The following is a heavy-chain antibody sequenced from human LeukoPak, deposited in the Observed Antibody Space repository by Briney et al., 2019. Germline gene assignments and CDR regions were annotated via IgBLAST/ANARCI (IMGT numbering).Heavy chain of an antibody. J-gene: IGHJ4*02. CDR2: IYTSGST. CDR3: ARGSAVVSAFDY. V-gene: IGHV4-39*07. D-gene: IGHD3-22*01. Sequence: SETLSLTCTVSGGSISSSTYYWGWIRQPPGKGLEWIGGIYTSGSTNYNPSLKSRVTMSVDTSKNQFSLKLSSVTAADTAVYYCARGSAVVSAFDYWGQGTLVTVSS. CDR1: GGSISSSTYY.